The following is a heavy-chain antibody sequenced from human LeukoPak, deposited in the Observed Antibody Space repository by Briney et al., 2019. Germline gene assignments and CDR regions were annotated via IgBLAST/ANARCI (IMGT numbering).Heavy chain of an antibody. CDR3: AREQEIAAVPYGFDY. Sequence: GGSLRLSCAASGFTFSSYSMNWVRQAPGKGLEWVSSISSSSSYIYYADSVKGRFTISRDNAKNSLYLQMNSLRAEETAVYYCAREQEIAAVPYGFDYWGQGTLVTVSS. J-gene: IGHJ4*02. CDR1: GFTFSSYS. CDR2: ISSSSSYI. D-gene: IGHD6-13*01. V-gene: IGHV3-21*01.